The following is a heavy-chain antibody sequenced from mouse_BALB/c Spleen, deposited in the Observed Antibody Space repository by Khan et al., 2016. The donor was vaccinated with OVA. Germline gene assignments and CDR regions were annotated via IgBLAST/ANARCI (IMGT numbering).Heavy chain of an antibody. V-gene: IGHV5-6-3*01. CDR1: GFTFSSYG. Sequence: EVELVESGGGLVQPGGSLKLSCAASGFTFSSYGMSWVRQTPDKRLELVATINSNGGSTYYPDSVKGRFTISRDNAKNTLFLQMSSLKSEDTAMYYCARDPYYYGSKYAMDDWGQGTSVTVSS. CDR2: INSNGGST. D-gene: IGHD1-1*01. CDR3: ARDPYYYGSKYAMDD. J-gene: IGHJ4*01.